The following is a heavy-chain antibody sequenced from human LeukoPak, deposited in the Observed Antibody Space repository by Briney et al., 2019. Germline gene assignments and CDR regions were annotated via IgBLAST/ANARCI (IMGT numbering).Heavy chain of an antibody. J-gene: IGHJ3*02. CDR2: INSDGRST. Sequence: PGGSLRLSCAASGFTFSSYDMSWVRQAAGKGLVWVSRINSDGRSTSYADSVKGRFTISRDNAKNTLYLQMNSLRAEDTAVYYCARDYYYDSGGYTKGQRWTFDIWGQGTMVTVSS. D-gene: IGHD3-22*01. V-gene: IGHV3-74*01. CDR1: GFTFSSYD. CDR3: ARDYYYDSGGYTKGQRWTFDI.